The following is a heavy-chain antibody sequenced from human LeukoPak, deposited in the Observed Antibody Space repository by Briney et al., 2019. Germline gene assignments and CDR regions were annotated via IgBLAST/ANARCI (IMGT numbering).Heavy chain of an antibody. CDR1: GFTFSSYW. Sequence: GGSLRLSCAASGFTFSSYWMSWVRQAPGKGLEWVSYISSSGSTIYYADSVKGRFTISRDNAKNSLYLQMNSLRAEDTAVYYCAREKIHFDSSGDYFDYYFYMDVWGKGTTVTISS. J-gene: IGHJ6*03. V-gene: IGHV3-48*04. CDR3: AREKIHFDSSGDYFDYYFYMDV. D-gene: IGHD3-22*01. CDR2: ISSSGSTI.